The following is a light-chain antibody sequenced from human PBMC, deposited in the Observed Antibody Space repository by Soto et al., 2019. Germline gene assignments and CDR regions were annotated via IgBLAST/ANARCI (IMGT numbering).Light chain of an antibody. CDR1: HSIISY. CDR3: QQSYDMPWT. V-gene: IGKV1-39*01. CDR2: STS. Sequence: DIQMTPSPSSLSSSLGDIVTITCRASHSIISYLNWYQQKPGKVPKLLISSTSTLQSGVPSRFSGSGSGTDFTLTISSLQPEDFTAYYCQQSYDMPWTFGQGTKVDIK. J-gene: IGKJ1*01.